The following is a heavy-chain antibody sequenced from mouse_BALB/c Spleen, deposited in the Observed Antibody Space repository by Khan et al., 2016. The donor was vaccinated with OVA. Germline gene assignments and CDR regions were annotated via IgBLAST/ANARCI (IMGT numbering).Heavy chain of an antibody. Sequence: EVELVESGGDLVQPGGSLKLSCAASGFTFSSYTMSWVRQTPEKRLEWVATISGGGGDTYYPVSVKGRFTISRDNAKNNLYLQMSSLRSEDTALYYCARSLIYYDYDGNAMDYWGQGTSVTVSS. J-gene: IGHJ4*01. CDR1: GFTFSSYT. D-gene: IGHD2-4*01. CDR2: ISGGGGDT. CDR3: ARSLIYYDYDGNAMDY. V-gene: IGHV5-9*03.